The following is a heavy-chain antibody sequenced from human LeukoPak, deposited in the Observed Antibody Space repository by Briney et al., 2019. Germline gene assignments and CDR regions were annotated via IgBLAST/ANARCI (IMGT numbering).Heavy chain of an antibody. CDR1: GGSISSYY. D-gene: IGHD3-9*01. CDR3: ARRHYEILSGYPS. J-gene: IGHJ4*02. Sequence: SETLSLTCTVSGGSISSYYWSWIRQPSGKGLEWIGEIIHSGSPNYNPSLKSRVTMSIDTSKNQFSLNLSSVTAADTAVYYCARRHYEILSGYPSWGQGILVTVSS. V-gene: IGHV4-34*12. CDR2: IIHSGSP.